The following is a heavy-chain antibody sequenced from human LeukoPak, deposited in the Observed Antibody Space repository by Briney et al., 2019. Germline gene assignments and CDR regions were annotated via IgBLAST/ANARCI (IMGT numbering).Heavy chain of an antibody. J-gene: IGHJ3*02. V-gene: IGHV4-61*02. Sequence: SQTLSLTCTVSGGSISSGIYYRTWIRQPAGKGLEWLGRIYTTGNTNYNPSLKSRVTMSVDTSKNQFSLKLSSVTAADTAVYYCARHRHYYDSSGYYDIWGQGTMVTVSS. CDR2: IYTTGNT. D-gene: IGHD3-22*01. CDR1: GGSISSGIYY. CDR3: ARHRHYYDSSGYYDI.